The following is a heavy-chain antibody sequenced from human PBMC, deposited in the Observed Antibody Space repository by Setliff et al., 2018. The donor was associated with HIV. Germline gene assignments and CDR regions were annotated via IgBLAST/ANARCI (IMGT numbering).Heavy chain of an antibody. Sequence: GGSLRLSCEASAFIFTTYGMHWVRQAPGKGLEWIAFIRYDGNDKYYADSVKGRFTISRDNAKNSLYLQMNSLGVEDTAVYYCAAVPWGHSSLIIDHWGQGTPVTVSS. J-gene: IGHJ4*02. CDR3: AAVPWGHSSLIIDH. CDR2: IRYDGNDK. CDR1: AFIFTTYG. V-gene: IGHV3-30*02. D-gene: IGHD3-16*01.